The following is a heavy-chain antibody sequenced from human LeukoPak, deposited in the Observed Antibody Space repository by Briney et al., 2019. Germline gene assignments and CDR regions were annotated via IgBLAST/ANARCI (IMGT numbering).Heavy chain of an antibody. Sequence: GGSLRLSCEASGFTFSAYAMTWVRQAPGKGLEWVSSIISSSDSIHYAESLRGRFTVSRDNSKNSLFLQMNSLTADDTAVYFCARDFAPSVYYDNSGYYDYWGQGTLVTVS. J-gene: IGHJ4*02. CDR2: IISSSDSI. V-gene: IGHV3-21*01. CDR1: GFTFSAYA. D-gene: IGHD3-22*01. CDR3: ARDFAPSVYYDNSGYYDY.